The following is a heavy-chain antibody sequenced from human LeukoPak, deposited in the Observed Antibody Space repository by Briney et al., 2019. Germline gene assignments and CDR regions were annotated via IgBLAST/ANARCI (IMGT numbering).Heavy chain of an antibody. D-gene: IGHD3-22*01. CDR3: ARVWSGNYYEDRGAFDI. V-gene: IGHV4-38-2*02. Sequence: PSETLSLTCTVSGYSISSGYYWGWIRQPPGKGLEWIGSIYHSGSTYYSPSLKSRVTISLDTSRNQFSLKLSSVTAADTAVYYCARVWSGNYYEDRGAFDIWGQGTMVTVSS. CDR1: GYSISSGYY. CDR2: IYHSGST. J-gene: IGHJ3*02.